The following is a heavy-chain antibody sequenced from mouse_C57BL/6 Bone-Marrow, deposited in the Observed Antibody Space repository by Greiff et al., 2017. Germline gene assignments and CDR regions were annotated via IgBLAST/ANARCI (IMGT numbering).Heavy chain of an antibody. V-gene: IGHV1-81*01. J-gene: IGHJ3*01. Sequence: VQLQQSGAELARPGASVKLSCKASGYTFTSYGISWVNQRTGQGLEWIGEIYPRSGNTYYNEKFKGKATLTADKSSSTAYMELRSLTSEDSAVYFCARSLYDYDEGWFAYWGQGTLVTVSA. CDR1: GYTFTSYG. D-gene: IGHD2-4*01. CDR3: ARSLYDYDEGWFAY. CDR2: IYPRSGNT.